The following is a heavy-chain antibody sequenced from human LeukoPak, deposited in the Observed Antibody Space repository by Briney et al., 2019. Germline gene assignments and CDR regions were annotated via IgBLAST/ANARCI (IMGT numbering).Heavy chain of an antibody. CDR2: ISSSSNYR. Sequence: GGSLRLSCAASGFTFSSYSMNWVRQAPGKGLEWVSFISSSSNYRYYADSVKGRFTISRDNAKNSLYLQMASLRAEDTAVYYCARTSVAAAISRYYFDYWGQGTLVTVSS. CDR3: ARTSVAAAISRYYFDY. CDR1: GFTFSSYS. J-gene: IGHJ4*02. V-gene: IGHV3-21*01. D-gene: IGHD2-2*02.